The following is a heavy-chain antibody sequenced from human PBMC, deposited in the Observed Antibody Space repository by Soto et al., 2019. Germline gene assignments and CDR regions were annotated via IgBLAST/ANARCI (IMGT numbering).Heavy chain of an antibody. Sequence: KASETLSLTCTVSGGSISSSSYYWGWIRQPPGKGLEWIGSIYYSGSTYYNPSLKSRVTIPVDTSKNLFSLKLSSVTAADTAVYYCARQGGYYYGSGSYYNLWGQGTLVTVSS. CDR2: IYYSGST. CDR3: ARQGGYYYGSGSYYNL. V-gene: IGHV4-39*01. J-gene: IGHJ4*02. D-gene: IGHD3-10*01. CDR1: GGSISSSSYY.